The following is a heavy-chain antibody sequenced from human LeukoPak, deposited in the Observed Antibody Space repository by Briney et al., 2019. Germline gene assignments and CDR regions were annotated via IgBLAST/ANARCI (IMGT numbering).Heavy chain of an antibody. Sequence: SETLSLTCNVSGVSISSSIYYWGWIRQPPGKGLEWIGSVFYSGSACYSPSFKSRLDIPLDTSKNQFSLKLSSVTAADTAVYYCARIGHGANSHLKWYFDLWGRGTLVTVSS. CDR1: GVSISSSIYY. D-gene: IGHD4-23*01. V-gene: IGHV4-39*01. J-gene: IGHJ2*01. CDR3: ARIGHGANSHLKWYFDL. CDR2: VFYSGSA.